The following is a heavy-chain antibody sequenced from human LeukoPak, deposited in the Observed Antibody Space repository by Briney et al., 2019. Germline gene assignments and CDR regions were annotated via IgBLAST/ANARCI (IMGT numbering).Heavy chain of an antibody. CDR2: IYYSGST. D-gene: IGHD3-10*01. Sequence: PSETLSLTCTVSGGSISSYYWSWIRQPPGKGLEWIGYIYYSGSTNYNPSLKSRVTISVDTSKNQFSLKLSSVTAADTAVYYRARITMVRGVKEKYYFDYWGQGTLVTVSS. J-gene: IGHJ4*02. V-gene: IGHV4-59*01. CDR1: GGSISSYY. CDR3: ARITMVRGVKEKYYFDY.